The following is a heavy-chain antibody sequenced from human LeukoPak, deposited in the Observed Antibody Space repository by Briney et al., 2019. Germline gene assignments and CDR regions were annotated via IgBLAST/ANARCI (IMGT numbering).Heavy chain of an antibody. D-gene: IGHD1-1*01. CDR1: GFTFSSYA. CDR3: AKNGPRTHLFYMDV. CDR2: LGYDGHNK. Sequence: GGSLRLSCAASGFTFSSYAMSWVRQAPGKGLEWVAFLGYDGHNKFYGESVKGRFTISRDNSKNTLYLQMNSLRAEDTAVYYCAKNGPRTHLFYMDVWGKGTTVTISS. J-gene: IGHJ6*03. V-gene: IGHV3-30*02.